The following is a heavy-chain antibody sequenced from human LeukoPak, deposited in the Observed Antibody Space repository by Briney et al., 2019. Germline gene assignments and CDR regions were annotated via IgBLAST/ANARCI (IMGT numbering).Heavy chain of an antibody. CDR1: GCTFSSYS. V-gene: IGHV3-21*01. D-gene: IGHD3-10*01. Sequence: GGSLRLSCAASGCTFSSYSMNWIRQAPGKGLEWISSISSSSSYIYYADSVKGRFTISRDNAKNSLYLQMNSLRAEDTAVYYCAGAQGGSGSPYYFDYWGQGTLVTVSS. CDR2: ISSSSSYI. J-gene: IGHJ4*02. CDR3: AGAQGGSGSPYYFDY.